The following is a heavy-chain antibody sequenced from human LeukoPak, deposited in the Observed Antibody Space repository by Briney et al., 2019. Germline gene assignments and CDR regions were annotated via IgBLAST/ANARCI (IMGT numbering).Heavy chain of an antibody. V-gene: IGHV3-30*18. J-gene: IGHJ4*02. CDR2: ISYDRRNT. D-gene: IGHD2-21*02. CDR1: GFTFSSYG. Sequence: GGSLRLSCAASGFTFSSYGMHWVRQAPGEGLEWVAVISYDRRNTYYADSVKGRFTISRDNSKNTLYLQMNSLRAEDTAVYYCAKIVVTGFHYWGQGTLVTVSS. CDR3: AKIVVTGFHY.